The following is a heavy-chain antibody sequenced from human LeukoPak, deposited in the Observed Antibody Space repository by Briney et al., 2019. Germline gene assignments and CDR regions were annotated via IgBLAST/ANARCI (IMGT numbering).Heavy chain of an antibody. CDR2: INWNGGST. D-gene: IGHD3-9*01. CDR3: AREGLRLRYFDWLSHYYYYYMDV. J-gene: IGHJ6*03. CDR1: GFTFDDYG. Sequence: GGSLRLSCAASGFTFDDYGMSWVRQAPGKGLEWVSGINWNGGSTGYADSVKGRFTVSRDNAKNSLYLQMNSLRAEDTALYYCAREGLRLRYFDWLSHYYYYYMDVWGKGTTVTVSS. V-gene: IGHV3-20*04.